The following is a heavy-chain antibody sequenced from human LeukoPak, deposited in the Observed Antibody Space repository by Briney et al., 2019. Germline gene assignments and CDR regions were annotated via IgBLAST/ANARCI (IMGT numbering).Heavy chain of an antibody. J-gene: IGHJ4*02. Sequence: PGGSLRLSCAASGFTFSSYPMHWVRQAPGKGLEWVAVISYDGSEKHYADPVEGRFTISRDNSKNTLYLQMNSLRAEDTAVYYCAREGSSGYYPSWGQGILVTVSS. CDR1: GFTFSSYP. D-gene: IGHD3-22*01. CDR2: ISYDGSEK. V-gene: IGHV3-30-3*01. CDR3: AREGSSGYYPS.